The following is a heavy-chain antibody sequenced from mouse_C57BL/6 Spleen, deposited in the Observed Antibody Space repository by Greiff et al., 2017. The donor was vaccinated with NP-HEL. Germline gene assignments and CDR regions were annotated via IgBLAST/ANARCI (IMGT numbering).Heavy chain of an antibody. D-gene: IGHD2-5*01. CDR2: IWSDGST. J-gene: IGHJ4*01. CDR3: ARQYYSNYGGAMDY. Sequence: VKLMESGPGLVAPSQSLSITCTVSGFSLTSYGVHWVRQPPGKGLEWLVVIWSDGSTTYNSALKSRLSISKDNSKSQVFLKMNSLQTDDTAMYYCARQYYSNYGGAMDYWGQGTSVTVSS. V-gene: IGHV2-6-1*01. CDR1: GFSLTSYG.